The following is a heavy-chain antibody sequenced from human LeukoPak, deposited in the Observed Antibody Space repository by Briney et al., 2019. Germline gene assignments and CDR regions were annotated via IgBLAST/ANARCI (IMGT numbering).Heavy chain of an antibody. CDR2: IYYTGST. Sequence: PSETLSLTCTVSGDAISNSYWTWIRQPPGKGLEWIGYIYYTGSTTYNSSLKSRVTISVDTSKNLFSLKLSSVTAADTAKFYCAGLRATGTGRGYMDVWGKGTTVIVSS. CDR3: AGLRATGTGRGYMDV. D-gene: IGHD6-13*01. J-gene: IGHJ6*03. CDR1: GDAISNSY. V-gene: IGHV4-59*08.